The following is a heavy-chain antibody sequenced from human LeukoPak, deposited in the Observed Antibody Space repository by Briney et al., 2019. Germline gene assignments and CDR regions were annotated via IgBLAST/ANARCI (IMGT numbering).Heavy chain of an antibody. CDR3: ARDVGSSGWYAKRYNWFDP. D-gene: IGHD6-19*01. CDR2: ISGSGGST. Sequence: PGGSLRLSCAASGFTFSSSGMSWVRQAPGKGLEWVSAISGSGGSTYYADSVKGRFTISRDNAKNSLYLQMNSLRAEDTAVYYCARDVGSSGWYAKRYNWFDPWGQGTLVTVSS. V-gene: IGHV3-23*01. CDR1: GFTFSSSG. J-gene: IGHJ5*02.